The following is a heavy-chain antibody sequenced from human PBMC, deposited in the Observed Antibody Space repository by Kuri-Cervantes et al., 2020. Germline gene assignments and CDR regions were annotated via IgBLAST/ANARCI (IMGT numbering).Heavy chain of an antibody. CDR2: INHSGST. CDR1: GGSFSGYY. Sequence: SETLSLTCAVYGGSFSGYYWTWIRQPPGKGLEWIGEINHSGSTNYNPSLKSRVTISVDTSKNQFSLKLSSVTAADTAVYYCARGLRYCSSTSCYDTYCYYMDVWGKGTTVTVSS. V-gene: IGHV4-34*01. CDR3: ARGLRYCSSTSCYDTYCYYMDV. J-gene: IGHJ6*03. D-gene: IGHD2-2*01.